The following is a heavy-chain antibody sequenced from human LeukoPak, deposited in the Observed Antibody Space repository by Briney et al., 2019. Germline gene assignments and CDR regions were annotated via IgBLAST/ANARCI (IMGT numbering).Heavy chain of an antibody. Sequence: GGSLRLSCAASGCTFSSYAMSWVRQAPGKGLEWISAISGSGGSTYYPSPVKGRFPISRDNSKNTLYLQMNSLRAEDTAVYYCANGPSIAAAGSNHFDYWGQGTLVTVSS. CDR2: ISGSGGST. V-gene: IGHV3-23*01. CDR1: GCTFSSYA. CDR3: ANGPSIAAAGSNHFDY. D-gene: IGHD6-13*01. J-gene: IGHJ4*02.